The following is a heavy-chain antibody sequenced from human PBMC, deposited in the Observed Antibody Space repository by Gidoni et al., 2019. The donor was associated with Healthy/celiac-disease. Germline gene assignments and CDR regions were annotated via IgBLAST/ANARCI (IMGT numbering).Heavy chain of an antibody. J-gene: IGHJ4*02. Sequence: QVQLVESGGGLVKPGGSLRLSCAASGFPFSDYYMSWIRQAPGKGLEWVSYISSSSSYTNYADSVKGRFTISRDNAKNSLYLQMNSLRAEDTAVYYCARDRVYYDSSGYLYYFDYWGQGTLVTVSS. CDR2: ISSSSSYT. V-gene: IGHV3-11*06. CDR1: GFPFSDYY. CDR3: ARDRVYYDSSGYLYYFDY. D-gene: IGHD3-22*01.